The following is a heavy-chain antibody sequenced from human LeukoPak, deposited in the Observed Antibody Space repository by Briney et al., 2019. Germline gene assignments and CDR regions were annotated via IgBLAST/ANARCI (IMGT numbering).Heavy chain of an antibody. J-gene: IGHJ6*02. CDR1: GFTFVDYA. CDR2: FSWNSGSV. V-gene: IGHV3-9*01. D-gene: IGHD3-22*01. CDR3: AKDDRYYYDSSGYYSGMDV. Sequence: PGRSLRLSCAASGFTFVDYAMHWVRHAPGKGLEWVSGFSWNSGSVGYADSVKGRFTISRDNAKNSLYLQMNSLRAEDTALYYCAKDDRYYYDSSGYYSGMDVWGQGTTVTVSS.